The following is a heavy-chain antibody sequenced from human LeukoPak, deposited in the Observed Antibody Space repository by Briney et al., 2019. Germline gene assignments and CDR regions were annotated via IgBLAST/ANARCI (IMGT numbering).Heavy chain of an antibody. CDR3: ARSTKDGSGWYYIDY. Sequence: SETLSLTCTVSGGSISSYYWSWIRQPPGKGLEWIGYIYYSGSTNYNPSLKSRVTISVDTSKNQFSLKLSSVTAADTAVYYCARSTKDGSGWYYIDYWGQGTLVTVSS. CDR1: GGSISSYY. D-gene: IGHD6-19*01. CDR2: IYYSGST. J-gene: IGHJ4*02. V-gene: IGHV4-59*01.